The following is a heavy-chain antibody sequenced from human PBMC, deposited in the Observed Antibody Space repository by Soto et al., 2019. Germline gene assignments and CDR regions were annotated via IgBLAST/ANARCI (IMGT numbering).Heavy chain of an antibody. Sequence: GESLKISCKGSGYSFTSYWIGWVRQMPGKGLEWMGIIYPGDSDTRYSPSFQGQVTISADKSISTAYLQWSSLKASDTAMYYCAKTYYDFWSGYYGPYYFDYWGQGTLVTVSS. CDR1: GYSFTSYW. J-gene: IGHJ4*02. CDR2: IYPGDSDT. V-gene: IGHV5-51*01. D-gene: IGHD3-3*01. CDR3: AKTYYDFWSGYYGPYYFDY.